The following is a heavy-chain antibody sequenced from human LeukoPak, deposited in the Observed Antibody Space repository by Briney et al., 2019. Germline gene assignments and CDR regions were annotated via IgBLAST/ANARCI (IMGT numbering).Heavy chain of an antibody. CDR3: AKQLGYCSDGRCYFPY. D-gene: IGHD2-15*01. J-gene: IGHJ4*02. CDR2: ISNNGGYT. CDR1: GFTFSSSA. V-gene: IGHV3-23*01. Sequence: GGSLRLSCAASGFTFSSSAMSWVRQAPGKGLEWVSAISNNGGYTYYADSVQGRFTISRDNSKSTLCLQMNSLRAEDTAVYYCAKQLGYCSDGRCYFPYWGQGTLVTVSS.